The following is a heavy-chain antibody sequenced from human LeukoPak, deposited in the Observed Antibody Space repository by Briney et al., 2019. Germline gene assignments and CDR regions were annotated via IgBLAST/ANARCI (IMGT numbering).Heavy chain of an antibody. Sequence: GGSLRLSCAASGFTFSNYNMNWVRQAPGKGLQWVSSISSSSTYIYHADSVKGRFTIFRDNAKNSLYLQMNSLRAEDTAVYYCATWTDSSGSYYPGYWGQGTLVTVSS. CDR1: GFTFSNYN. CDR2: ISSSSTYI. D-gene: IGHD3-22*01. V-gene: IGHV3-21*01. J-gene: IGHJ4*02. CDR3: ATWTDSSGSYYPGY.